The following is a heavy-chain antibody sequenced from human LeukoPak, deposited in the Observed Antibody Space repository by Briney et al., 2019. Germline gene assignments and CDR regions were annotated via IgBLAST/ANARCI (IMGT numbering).Heavy chain of an antibody. J-gene: IGHJ5*02. CDR2: IYYSGRS. V-gene: IGHV4-39*07. CDR1: GVSISSSSYY. CDR3: ARGRQQLVLVTYNWFDP. Sequence: SGTLSLTCNVSGVSISSSSYYWGWIRQPQGQGLEWLGSIYYSGRSYDNPSLKSRVTISVHTSKNQFSLKLSSVTAADTAVYYCARGRQQLVLVTYNWFDPWGQGTLVTVSS. D-gene: IGHD6-13*01.